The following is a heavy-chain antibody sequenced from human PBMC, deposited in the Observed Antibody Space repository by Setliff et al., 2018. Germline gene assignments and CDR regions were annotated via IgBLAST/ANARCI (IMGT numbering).Heavy chain of an antibody. V-gene: IGHV3-74*01. J-gene: IGHJ4*02. CDR2: INSEGSRT. Sequence: GESLKISCAASGFTFSDHWMHWVRQVPGKGLVWVSRINSEGSRTIYADAVRGRSTISRDNAKNTLYLQVNSLRDEDTAVYYCARTCSGSGCYAGLESWGQGTPVTVSS. CDR1: GFTFSDHW. D-gene: IGHD2-15*01. CDR3: ARTCSGSGCYAGLES.